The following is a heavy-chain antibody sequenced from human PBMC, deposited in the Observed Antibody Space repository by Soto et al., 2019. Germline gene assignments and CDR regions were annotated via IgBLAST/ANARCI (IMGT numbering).Heavy chain of an antibody. Sequence: PGGSLRLSCAASGFTFSSYGMHWFRQAPGKGLEWVAVIWYDGSNKYYADSVKGRFTISRDNSKNTLYLQMNSLRAEDTAVYYCARDRHSSSWSSPFDYWGQGTLVTVS. D-gene: IGHD6-13*01. J-gene: IGHJ4*02. CDR1: GFTFSSYG. V-gene: IGHV3-33*01. CDR2: IWYDGSNK. CDR3: ARDRHSSSWSSPFDY.